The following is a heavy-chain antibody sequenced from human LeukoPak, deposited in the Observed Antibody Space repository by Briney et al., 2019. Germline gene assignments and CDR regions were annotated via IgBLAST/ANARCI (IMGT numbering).Heavy chain of an antibody. CDR3: ARVRCSSTSCPYYYYYYMDV. CDR1: GGSISSYY. Sequence: SETLSLTCTVSGGSISSYYWSWIRQPAGKGLEWIGRIYTSGSTNYNPSLKSRVTMSVDTSKNQFSLKLSSVTAADTAVYYCARVRCSSTSCPYYYYYYMDVWGKGTTVTVSS. V-gene: IGHV4-4*07. D-gene: IGHD2-2*01. J-gene: IGHJ6*03. CDR2: IYTSGST.